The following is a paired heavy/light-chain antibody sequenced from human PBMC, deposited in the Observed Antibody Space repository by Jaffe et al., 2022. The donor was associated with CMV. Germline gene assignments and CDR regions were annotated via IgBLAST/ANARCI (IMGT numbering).Light chain of an antibody. V-gene: IGKV3-15*01. CDR1: QSVSSS. Sequence: EIMMTQSPATLSVSPGERVTLSCRASQSVSSSLGWYQQKPGQAPRLLIYGASTRAIGIPARFSGSGSGTEFTLTINSLQSEDFAVYYCQQYYDWPPITFGGGTRVEIK. J-gene: IGKJ4*01. CDR2: GAS. CDR3: QQYYDWPPIT.
Heavy chain of an antibody. CDR3: ARTREHLNDAFDI. CDR1: GYNFRTYG. V-gene: IGHV5-51*01. J-gene: IGHJ3*02. D-gene: IGHD1-1*01. Sequence: EVQLVQSAAEVKKPGEPLKIACKGSGYNFRTYGIAWVRQMPGKGLQWMGIVYPADSDARYSPSFQGQVTISVDRSISTAYLQLSSLKASDTAIYYCARTREHLNDAFDIWGQGTMVTVST. CDR2: VYPADSDA.